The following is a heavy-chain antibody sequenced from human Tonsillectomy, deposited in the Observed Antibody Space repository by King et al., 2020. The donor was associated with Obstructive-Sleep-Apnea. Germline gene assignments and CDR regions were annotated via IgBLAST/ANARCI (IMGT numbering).Heavy chain of an antibody. CDR3: ARHGREQQLPPI. V-gene: IGHV4-59*08. CDR1: GGSISSYY. J-gene: IGHJ4*02. D-gene: IGHD6-13*01. CDR2: IYYIGST. Sequence: VQLQESGPGLVKPSETLSLTCTVSGGSISSYYWSWIRQPPGKGLEWIGYIYYIGSTNYNPSLKSRVTISVDTSKNQFSLKLSSVNAADTAVYYCARHGREQQLPPIWGQGTLVTVSS.